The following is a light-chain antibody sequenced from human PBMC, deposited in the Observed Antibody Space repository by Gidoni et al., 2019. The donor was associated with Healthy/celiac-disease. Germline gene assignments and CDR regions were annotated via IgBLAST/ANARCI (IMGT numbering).Light chain of an antibody. CDR2: KTS. CDR1: QSISSW. V-gene: IGKV1-5*03. J-gene: IGKJ5*01. CDR3: QQYNSYSIT. Sequence: DIQMTQSPSTLSASVGDRVTITCRASQSISSWLAWYQQKPGKAPKLLIYKTSSLESGVSSRFSGSGSGTEFTLTISSLQPDDFANYYCQQYNSYSITFGQGTRLEIK.